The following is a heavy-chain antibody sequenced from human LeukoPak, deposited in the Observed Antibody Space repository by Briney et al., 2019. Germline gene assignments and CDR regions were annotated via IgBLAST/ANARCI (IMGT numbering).Heavy chain of an antibody. CDR3: ARDPFGGAARLVLWFDP. J-gene: IGHJ5*02. D-gene: IGHD6-6*01. CDR1: GFTFSTYG. CDR2: ISYDGSNK. V-gene: IGHV3-30*03. Sequence: PGGSLRLSCAASGFTFSTYGMHWVRQAPGKGLEWVAVISYDGSNKYYADSVKGRFTISRDNAKNSLYLQMNSLRAEDTAVYYCARDPFGGAARLVLWFDPWGQGTLVTVSS.